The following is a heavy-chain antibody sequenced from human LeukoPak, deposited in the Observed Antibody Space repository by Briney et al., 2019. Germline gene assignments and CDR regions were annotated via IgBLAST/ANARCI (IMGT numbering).Heavy chain of an antibody. J-gene: IGHJ4*02. V-gene: IGHV3-9*01. D-gene: IGHD6-19*01. Sequence: PGGSLRLSCAASGFTFAHYAMHWVRQAPGKGPEWVSGISWSSDVIAYGDSVKGRFTISRDNAKNSLYPQMNSLTPEDTAMYYCAKDMRGTLTSGWSTGFDYWGQGILVIVSS. CDR3: AKDMRGTLTSGWSTGFDY. CDR2: ISWSSDVI. CDR1: GFTFAHYA.